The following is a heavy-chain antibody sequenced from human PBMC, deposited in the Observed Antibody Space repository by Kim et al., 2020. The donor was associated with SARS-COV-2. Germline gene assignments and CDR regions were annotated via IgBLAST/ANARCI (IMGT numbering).Heavy chain of an antibody. Sequence: GGSLRLSCAASGFTFSSYAMHWVRQAPGKGLEWVAVISYDGSNKYYADSVKGRFTISRDNSKNTLYLQMNSLRAEDTAVYYCARDLYYDSSGYPYYYYGMDVWGQGTTVTVSS. D-gene: IGHD3-22*01. V-gene: IGHV3-30*04. CDR2: ISYDGSNK. J-gene: IGHJ6*02. CDR1: GFTFSSYA. CDR3: ARDLYYDSSGYPYYYYGMDV.